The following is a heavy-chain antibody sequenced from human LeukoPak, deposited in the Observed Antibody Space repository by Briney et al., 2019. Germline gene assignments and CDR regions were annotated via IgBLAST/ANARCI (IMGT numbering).Heavy chain of an antibody. D-gene: IGHD1-1*01. V-gene: IGHV3-73*01. J-gene: IGHJ4*02. CDR1: GFTFSGSA. CDR2: IRSKANSYAT. CDR3: TSGLSVRRSNNTPVDY. Sequence: GGSLRLSCTASGFTFSGSAMHWVRQASGKGLERVGRIRSKANSYATVYAASVKGRFTISRDDSKNTAYLQMNSLKTEDTAVYYCTSGLSVRRSNNTPVDYWGQGTLVTVSS.